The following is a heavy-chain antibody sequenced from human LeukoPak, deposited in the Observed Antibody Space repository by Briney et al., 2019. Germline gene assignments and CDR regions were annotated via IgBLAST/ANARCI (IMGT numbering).Heavy chain of an antibody. Sequence: PGGSLRLSCTASGITFSSNDMSWVRQAPGKGLEWVSGISDSGGTTWYADSVKGRFTISRDNSKNTLYLQMNSLRAEDTAVYYCARDPIAAVRFDYWGQGTLVTVSS. J-gene: IGHJ4*02. CDR3: ARDPIAAVRFDY. D-gene: IGHD6-13*01. CDR1: GITFSSND. CDR2: ISDSGGTT. V-gene: IGHV3-23*01.